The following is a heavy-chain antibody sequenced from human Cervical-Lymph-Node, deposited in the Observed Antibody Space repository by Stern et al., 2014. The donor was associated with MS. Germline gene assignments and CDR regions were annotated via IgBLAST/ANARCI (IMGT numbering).Heavy chain of an antibody. CDR3: AKSYYSNWYYGLDV. J-gene: IGHJ6*02. V-gene: IGHV3-9*01. CDR1: GFTFDDYA. CDR2: ISWNSDII. Sequence: MQLVQSGGGLVQPGRSLRLSCAGSGFTFDDYAMHWVRRAPGKGLEWVSGISWNSDIIAYADSVKGRFTISRDNAKNSLYLQMTSLRAEDTALYYCAKSYYSNWYYGLDVWGQGTTVTVSS. D-gene: IGHD4-11*01.